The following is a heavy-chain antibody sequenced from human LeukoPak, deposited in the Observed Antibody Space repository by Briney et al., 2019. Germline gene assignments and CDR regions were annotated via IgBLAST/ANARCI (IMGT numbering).Heavy chain of an antibody. J-gene: IGHJ4*02. V-gene: IGHV3-33*01. D-gene: IGHD3/OR15-3a*01. CDR3: ARAVGPFDY. CDR2: IWNDGRNK. CDR1: GFTFSTYG. Sequence: GGSLRLSCAASGFTFSTYGMHWLRQAPGKGLEWVAVIWNDGRNKYYADSVKGRFTISRDNSEDTLYLQMNSLRVDDTAVYYCARAVGPFDYWGQGTLVTVSS.